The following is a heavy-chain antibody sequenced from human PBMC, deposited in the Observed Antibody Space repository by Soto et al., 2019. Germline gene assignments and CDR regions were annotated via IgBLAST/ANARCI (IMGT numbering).Heavy chain of an antibody. CDR3: ARDLVGFSGFGEYPYYYSGMDV. CDR1: GYTFTIYR. V-gene: IGHV1-18*04. D-gene: IGHD3-10*01. J-gene: IGHJ6*02. CDR2: ISAYNGNT. Sequence: XSVNVSCKASGYTFTIYRSIRVRQAHGQGLEWMGWISAYNGNTNYAQKLQGRVTMTTDTSTSTAYMELRSLRSDDTAVYYCARDLVGFSGFGEYPYYYSGMDVWGQGTTVTVPS.